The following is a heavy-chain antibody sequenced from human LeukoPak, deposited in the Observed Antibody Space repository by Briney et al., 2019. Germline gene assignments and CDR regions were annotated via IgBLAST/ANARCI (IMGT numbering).Heavy chain of an antibody. Sequence: GGSRRLSCAASGFTFSNYVMNWVRQAPGKGLEWVAFIRSDGSDKSYADSVKGRFTISRDNSENKLYLQINSLRVEDTAVYYCVKDTPTTGYHLDSWGQGTLVTVSS. CDR2: IRSDGSDK. CDR3: VKDTPTTGYHLDS. V-gene: IGHV3-30*02. D-gene: IGHD1-1*01. CDR1: GFTFSNYV. J-gene: IGHJ4*02.